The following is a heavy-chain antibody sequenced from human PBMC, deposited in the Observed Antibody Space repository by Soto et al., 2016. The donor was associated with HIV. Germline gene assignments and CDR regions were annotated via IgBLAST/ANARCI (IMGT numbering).Heavy chain of an antibody. Sequence: EVQLVESGGGLVQPGGSLRLSCAASGFTVSSNYMSWVRQAPGKGLEWVSVIYSGGSTYYADSVKGRFTISRDNSKNTLYLQMNSLRAEDTAVYYCARSRDGYNPAFDYWGQGTLVTVSS. CDR3: ARSRDGYNPAFDY. D-gene: IGHD5-12*01. J-gene: IGHJ4*02. CDR1: GFTVSSNY. V-gene: IGHV3-66*01. CDR2: IYSGGST.